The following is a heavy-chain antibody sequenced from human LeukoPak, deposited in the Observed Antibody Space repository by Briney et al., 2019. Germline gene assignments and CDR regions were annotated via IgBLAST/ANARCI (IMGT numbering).Heavy chain of an antibody. CDR1: GFTFSNAR. J-gene: IGHJ4*02. CDR2: IKSKTDGGTT. CDR3: TTDGSWPREQQLVLDY. D-gene: IGHD6-13*01. Sequence: PGGSIRLSCGASGFTFSNARMSWVGQAPGKGMEWVGRIKSKTDGGTTDYAAPVKGRFTISRDDSKNTLYLQMNSLETEDTAVYYCTTDGSWPREQQLVLDYWGQGTLVTVSS. V-gene: IGHV3-15*01.